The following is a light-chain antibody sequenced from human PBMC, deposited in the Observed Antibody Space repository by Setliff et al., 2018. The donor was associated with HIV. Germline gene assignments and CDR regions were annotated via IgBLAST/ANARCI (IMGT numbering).Light chain of an antibody. CDR1: SSDVDGHDR. J-gene: IGLJ1*01. CDR2: DVS. Sequence: LIQPRSVSGSPGQSVTISCTGTSSDVDGHDRVPWYRQHPGKAPKLMIYDVSERASGVPDRFSGSKSDNTASLTISGLQAEDEADYYCCSYAGSCYVFGTGTKV. V-gene: IGLV2-11*01. CDR3: CSYAGSCYV.